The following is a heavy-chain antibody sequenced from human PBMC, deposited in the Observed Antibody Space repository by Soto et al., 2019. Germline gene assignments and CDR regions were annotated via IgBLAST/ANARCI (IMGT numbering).Heavy chain of an antibody. CDR3: AREAMELTFDY. CDR1: GFTFSSYA. Sequence: QVQLVESGGGVVQPGRSLRLSCAASGFTFSSYAMHWVRQAPGKGLEWVAVISYDGSNKYYADSVKGRFTISRDNSKNTLYLQMNSLRAEDTAVYYCAREAMELTFDYWGKGTLVTVSS. J-gene: IGHJ4*02. V-gene: IGHV3-30-3*01. CDR2: ISYDGSNK. D-gene: IGHD1-7*01.